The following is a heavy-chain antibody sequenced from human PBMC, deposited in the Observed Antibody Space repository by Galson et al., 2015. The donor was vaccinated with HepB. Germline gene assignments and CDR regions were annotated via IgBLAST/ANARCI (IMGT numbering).Heavy chain of an antibody. CDR2: IIPIFGTA. D-gene: IGHD3-22*01. J-gene: IGHJ1*01. CDR3: ARQNSRYYYDSSGYPRDVAEYFQH. Sequence: SVKVSCKASGGTFSSYAISWVRQAPGQGLEWMGGIIPIFGTANYAQKFQGRVTITADESTSTAYMELSSLRSEDTAVYYCARQNSRYYYDSSGYPRDVAEYFQHWGQGTLVTVSS. V-gene: IGHV1-69*13. CDR1: GGTFSSYA.